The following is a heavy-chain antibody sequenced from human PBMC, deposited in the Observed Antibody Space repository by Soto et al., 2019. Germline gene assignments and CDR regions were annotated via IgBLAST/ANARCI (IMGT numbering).Heavy chain of an antibody. Sequence: SETLSLTCTVSGGSVSNFYWNWIRQSAGKGLEWIGRIYSSGSTNYNPSLRSRVTMSVDTSKNQFSLKLNSVTAADTAVYYCARSSHKESWFDPWGQGTLVTVSS. CDR2: IYSSGST. D-gene: IGHD6-13*01. V-gene: IGHV4-4*07. J-gene: IGHJ5*02. CDR1: GGSVSNFY. CDR3: ARSSHKESWFDP.